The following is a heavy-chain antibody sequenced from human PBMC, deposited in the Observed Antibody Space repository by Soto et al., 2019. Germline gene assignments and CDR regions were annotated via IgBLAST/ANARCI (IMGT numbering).Heavy chain of an antibody. Sequence: SETLSLTCTVSGSSTSSYYWSWIRQPPGKGLEWIGYIYYSGSTNFNPSLKSRVTISVDTSKNQFSLKLSSVTAADTAVYYCARSYYYGSGSYYFDYWGQGTLVTVSS. D-gene: IGHD3-10*01. CDR3: ARSYYYGSGSYYFDY. CDR1: GSSTSSYY. V-gene: IGHV4-59*01. CDR2: IYYSGST. J-gene: IGHJ4*02.